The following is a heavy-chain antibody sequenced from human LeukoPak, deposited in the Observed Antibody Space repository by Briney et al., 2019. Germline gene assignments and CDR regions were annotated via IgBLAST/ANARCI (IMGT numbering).Heavy chain of an antibody. CDR2: IKSKTDGGTT. V-gene: IGHV3-15*07. J-gene: IGHJ4*02. CDR1: GFTFSNAW. CDR3: TTEAPGPYYYDSSGYLS. Sequence: GGSLRLSCAASGFTFSNAWMNWVRQAPGKGLEWVGRIKSKTDGGTTDYAAPVKGRFTISRDDSKNMLYLQMNSLKTEDTAVYYCTTEAPGPYYYDSSGYLSWGQGTLVTVSS. D-gene: IGHD3-22*01.